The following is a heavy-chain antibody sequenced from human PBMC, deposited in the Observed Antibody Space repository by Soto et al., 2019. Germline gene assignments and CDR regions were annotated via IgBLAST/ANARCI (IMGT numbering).Heavy chain of an antibody. Sequence: QLQLQESGPGLVRPSGTLSLTCSVSGGSISNSGLYWGWIRQAPEKGLEWIANINYRGNIYYNPSLKSRVTISVDATVNQFSLTLSSVTAADTAVYYCARVDDFVQWPGAVDSWGQGTLVTVSS. D-gene: IGHD1-1*01. CDR3: ARVDDFVQWPGAVDS. J-gene: IGHJ4*02. CDR1: GGSISNSGLY. CDR2: INYRGNI. V-gene: IGHV4-39*01.